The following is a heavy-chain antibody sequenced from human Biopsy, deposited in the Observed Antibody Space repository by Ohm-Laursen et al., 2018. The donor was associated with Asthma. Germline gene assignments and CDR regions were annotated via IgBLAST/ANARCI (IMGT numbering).Heavy chain of an antibody. V-gene: IGHV3-30*18. D-gene: IGHD5-12*01. CDR1: GFMFRSFG. CDR3: EKRQGYSGHDNEY. Sequence: SLRLSCTASGFMFRSFGMHWVRQAPGKGLEWVAVISYDGNHKFYEDSVKGRFTISRDNSKNTLYLQMNSLRTEDTADYYCEKRQGYSGHDNEYWGQGTLVIVSS. CDR2: ISYDGNHK. J-gene: IGHJ4*02.